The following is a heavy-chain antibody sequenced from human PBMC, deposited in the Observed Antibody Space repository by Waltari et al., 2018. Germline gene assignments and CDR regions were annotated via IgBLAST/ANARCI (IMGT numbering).Heavy chain of an antibody. CDR1: GYTFTGYY. Sequence: QVQLVQSGAEVKKPGASVKVSCKASGYTFTGYYIHWVRPAPGQGLEWMGWINPNSGGTNYAQKFQGRVTMTRDTSISTAYMELSRLRSDDTAAYYCARDGMYSSSNYYYYMDVWDKGTTVTVSS. CDR3: ARDGMYSSSNYYYYMDV. V-gene: IGHV1-2*02. D-gene: IGHD6-6*01. J-gene: IGHJ6*03. CDR2: INPNSGGT.